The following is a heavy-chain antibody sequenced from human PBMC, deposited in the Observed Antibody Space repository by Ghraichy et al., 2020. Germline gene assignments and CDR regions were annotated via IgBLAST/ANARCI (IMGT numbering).Heavy chain of an antibody. Sequence: SETLSLTCTVSGDSVSSGSYYWSWIRQPPGKGLEWIGNIYYSGNTNYNPSLKSRVTISIDTSTNQFSLKLSSVTAADTAVYYCARDHCLGGNCYSTYYGVDLWGQGTTVTVPS. J-gene: IGHJ6*02. V-gene: IGHV4-61*01. CDR2: IYYSGNT. CDR3: ARDHCLGGNCYSTYYGVDL. CDR1: GDSVSSGSYY. D-gene: IGHD2-15*01.